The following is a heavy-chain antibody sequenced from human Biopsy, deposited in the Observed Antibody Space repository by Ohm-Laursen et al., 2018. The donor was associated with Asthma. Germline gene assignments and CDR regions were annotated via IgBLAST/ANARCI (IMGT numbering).Heavy chain of an antibody. CDR1: PGSFSGFF. Sequence: SDTLSLTCHVYPGSFSGFFWTWLRPSPGKGLEWIGETNERGVTNNNPSLKSRVIISIDTYWNRVSLKLTSVTAADTAVYYCARGPELDVWGQGTTVTVS. CDR3: ARGPELDV. V-gene: IGHV4-34*01. CDR2: TNERGVT. J-gene: IGHJ6*02.